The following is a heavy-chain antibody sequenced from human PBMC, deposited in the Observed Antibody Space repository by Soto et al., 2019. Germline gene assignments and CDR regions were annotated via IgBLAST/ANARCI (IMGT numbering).Heavy chain of an antibody. CDR2: VFYGGT. J-gene: IGHJ4*02. CDR3: ASYRGALYFDS. Sequence: PSETLSLSCSVSGRSISSNYWSLIRQSPDKGLEWLGYVFYGGTDYNPSLGGRVSMSVETSKRQFSLKLTSVTVADTAVYYCASYRGALYFDSWGQGILVTVSS. D-gene: IGHD3-16*01. V-gene: IGHV4-59*01. CDR1: GRSISSNY.